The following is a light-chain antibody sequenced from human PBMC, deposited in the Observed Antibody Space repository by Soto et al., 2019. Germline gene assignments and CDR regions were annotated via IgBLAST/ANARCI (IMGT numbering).Light chain of an antibody. V-gene: IGKV3-20*01. CDR2: GAS. J-gene: IGKJ1*01. Sequence: EIVLTQSPGTLSLSPGERATLSCRASQTINSNYLALYQQKPGQVPRRLIYGASIRATGIPDRFSSSGSGTDFTLTISSLEPAVFAMYWCKHYTSSPWTFVQGTKVYIK. CDR1: QTINSNY. CDR3: KHYTSSPWT.